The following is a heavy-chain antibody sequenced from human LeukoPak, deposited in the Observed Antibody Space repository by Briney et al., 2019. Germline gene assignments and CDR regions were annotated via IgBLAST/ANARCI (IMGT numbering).Heavy chain of an antibody. CDR3: ARDRSSSFDY. J-gene: IGHJ4*02. Sequence: GASMKVSCKTSGYTFTNYAISWVRQAPGQGLEWMGWINTNTGNPTYAQGFTGRFVLSLDTSVSTAYLQISSLKAEDTAVYYCARDRSSSFDYWGQGTLVTVSS. V-gene: IGHV7-4-1*02. D-gene: IGHD6-13*01. CDR1: GYTFTNYA. CDR2: INTNTGNP.